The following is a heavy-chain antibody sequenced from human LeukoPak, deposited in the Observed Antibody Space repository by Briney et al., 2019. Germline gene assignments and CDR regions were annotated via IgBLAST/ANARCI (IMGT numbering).Heavy chain of an antibody. CDR3: AKGTGGSSWSPNRD. D-gene: IGHD6-13*01. Sequence: GGSLRLSCAASGFTFSSYGMHWVRQAPGKGLEWVAGISYDGSNKYYADSVKGRFTISRDNSKDTLYLQMNSLRGEDTAVYYCAKGTGGSSWSPNRDWGQGTLVTVSS. CDR1: GFTFSSYG. J-gene: IGHJ4*02. CDR2: ISYDGSNK. V-gene: IGHV3-30*18.